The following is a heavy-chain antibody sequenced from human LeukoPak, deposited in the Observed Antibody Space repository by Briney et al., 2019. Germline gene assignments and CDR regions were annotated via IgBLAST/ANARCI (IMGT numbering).Heavy chain of an antibody. CDR2: SIIVEAP. Sequence: SETLSLTCAVYGGSVGSASPQGRGWSGLGKSIIVEAPTTIRPSRVESPYYNSSLKSRVAISVDTSRSQFSLKLTSVTAADTAVYYCATLRYCSGGSCYPKYFHHWGQGTLVTVSS. V-gene: IGHV4-34*01. CDR3: ATLRYCSGGSCYPKYFHH. J-gene: IGHJ1*01. CDR1: GGS. D-gene: IGHD2-15*01.